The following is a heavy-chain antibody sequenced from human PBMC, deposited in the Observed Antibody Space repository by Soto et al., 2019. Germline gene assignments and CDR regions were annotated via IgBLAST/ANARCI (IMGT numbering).Heavy chain of an antibody. Sequence: QVQLVQSGAEVKKPGASVKVSCKASGYTFTGYYMHWVRQAPGQGLEWMGWITPNSGGTNYAQKFQGWVTMTRDTSISTGDMELSRLRSDDTAMYYCARQLGGGSCNSYYYYYGMDVLGQGTTVTVSS. V-gene: IGHV1-2*04. J-gene: IGHJ6*02. CDR1: GYTFTGYY. D-gene: IGHD2-15*01. CDR3: ARQLGGGSCNSYYYYYGMDV. CDR2: ITPNSGGT.